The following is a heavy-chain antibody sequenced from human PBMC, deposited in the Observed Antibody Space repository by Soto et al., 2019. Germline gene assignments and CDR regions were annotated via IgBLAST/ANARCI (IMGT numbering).Heavy chain of an antibody. D-gene: IGHD6-13*01. V-gene: IGHV3-21*01. J-gene: IGHJ4*02. CDR2: ISSSSSYI. CDR3: ARDSVSSSWSPFDY. CDR1: GFTFSSYS. Sequence: GGSLRLSCAASGFTFSSYSMNWVRQAPGKGLEWVSSISSSSSYIYYADSVKGRFTISRDNAKNSLYLQMNSLRAEDTAVYYCARDSVSSSWSPFDYWGQGTLVTVSS.